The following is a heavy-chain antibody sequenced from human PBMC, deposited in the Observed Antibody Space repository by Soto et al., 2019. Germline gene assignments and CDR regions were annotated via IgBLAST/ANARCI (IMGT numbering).Heavy chain of an antibody. V-gene: IGHV3-15*01. CDR1: EFTFSNAW. CDR3: TTDSRRDYYFCKDV. CDR2: IKSKTDGGTT. Sequence: EVQLVESGGGLVKPGGSLRLSCAASEFTFSNAWMSWVRQAPGKGLEWVGRIKSKTDGGTTDYAAPVKGRFTISRDDSKNTLYLQMNSTKTEDTVVYYCTTDSRRDYYFCKDVWGQGTTVAVSS. J-gene: IGHJ6*02.